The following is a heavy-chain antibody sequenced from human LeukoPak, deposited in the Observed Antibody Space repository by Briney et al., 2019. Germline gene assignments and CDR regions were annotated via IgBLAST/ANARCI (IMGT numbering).Heavy chain of an antibody. V-gene: IGHV3-74*01. J-gene: IGHJ5*02. D-gene: IGHD4-11*01. Sequence: GGSLRLSCAASGFTFSSYWMHWVRQAPGKGLVWVSHINSDGSSTTYADSVKGRFTISRDNAKNTLYLQMNSLRAEDTAVYYCARTTVYWFDPWGQGTLVTVSS. CDR1: GFTFSSYW. CDR3: ARTTVYWFDP. CDR2: INSDGSST.